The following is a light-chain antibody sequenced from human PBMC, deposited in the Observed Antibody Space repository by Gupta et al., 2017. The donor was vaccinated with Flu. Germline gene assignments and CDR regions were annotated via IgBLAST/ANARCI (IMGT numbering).Light chain of an antibody. CDR2: GAS. J-gene: IGKJ1*01. CDR1: QSVGSN. CDR3: QWYNNWPPGGT. Sequence: EIVMTQSPATLSVSPGERATLSCRASQSVGSNLAWYQQKPGQAPRLLIYGASTRAAGIPARFSGSGSGTEFTLTISSLQSEDFAVYYCQWYNNWPPGGTFGQGTKVEIK. V-gene: IGKV3-15*01.